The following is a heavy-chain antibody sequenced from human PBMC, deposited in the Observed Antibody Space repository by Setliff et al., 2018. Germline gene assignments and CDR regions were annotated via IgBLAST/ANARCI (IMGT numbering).Heavy chain of an antibody. CDR1: GFTFSTYA. CDR2: ISDSSGSI. D-gene: IGHD2-8*02. Sequence: GGSLRLSCSASGFTFSTYAMSWVRQAPGKGLEWVSTISDSSGSIYYADSVKGRFTISRDNSKNTLYLQMNSLSADDTAVYYCVKGTLPYCTGPTCYPLDHWGQGTLVTVSS. CDR3: VKGTLPYCTGPTCYPLDH. J-gene: IGHJ4*02. V-gene: IGHV3-23*01.